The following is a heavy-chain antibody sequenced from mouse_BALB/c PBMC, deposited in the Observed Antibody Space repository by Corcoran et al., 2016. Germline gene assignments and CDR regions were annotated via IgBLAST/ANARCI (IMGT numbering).Heavy chain of an antibody. Sequence: EVHLQQSGPELVKPGASAKISCRASGCSFIGYYMLWLKQSHVKSLEWIGRINPYNGATSYNQNFKDKASLTVDKSSSTAYMELHSLTSEDSAVYYCARSGEGKITTVATVFAYWGQGTLVTVS. J-gene: IGHJ3*01. V-gene: IGHV1-26*01. D-gene: IGHD1-1*01. CDR2: INPYNGAT. CDR1: GCSFIGYY. CDR3: ARSGEGKITTVATVFAY.